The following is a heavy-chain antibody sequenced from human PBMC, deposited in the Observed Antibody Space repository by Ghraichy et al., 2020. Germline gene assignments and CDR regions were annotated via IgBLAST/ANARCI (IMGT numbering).Heavy chain of an antibody. CDR1: GFTFSSHD. J-gene: IGHJ4*02. CDR2: INNDGGRT. CDR3: ATIPSQYSYWQNCFFDH. V-gene: IGHV3-23*01. Sequence: GGSLRLSCAASGFTFSSHDMNWVRQAPGKGLEWVSSINNDGGRTFYTDFVKGRFTISRDNSKNTLYLQMNSLRAEDTAIYYCATIPSQYSYWQNCFFDHWGQGALVTVSS. D-gene: IGHD2-21*02.